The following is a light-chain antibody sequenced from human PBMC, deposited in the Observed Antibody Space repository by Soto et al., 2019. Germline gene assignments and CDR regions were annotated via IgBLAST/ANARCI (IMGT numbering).Light chain of an antibody. CDR1: SSNIGAGYD. Sequence: QSVLTQPPSVSGAPGQRVTISCTGSSSNIGAGYDVHWYQQVPGTAPKLLIYLRTNRPSGVPDRKSACKSGSSASLAITGLQAEDEGDYYCQSYDTRLSAYVFGTGTKVTVL. V-gene: IGLV1-40*01. CDR3: QSYDTRLSAYV. J-gene: IGLJ1*01. CDR2: LRT.